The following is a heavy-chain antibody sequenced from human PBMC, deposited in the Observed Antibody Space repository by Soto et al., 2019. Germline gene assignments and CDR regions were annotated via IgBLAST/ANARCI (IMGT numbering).Heavy chain of an antibody. D-gene: IGHD2-21*02. CDR2: IYYSGST. J-gene: IGHJ3*02. CDR1: GGSISSGGYY. CDR3: ARETPRIVVVTANAFDI. V-gene: IGHV4-31*03. Sequence: SETLSLTCTVSGGSISSGGYYWSWIRQHPGKGLEWIGYIYYSGSTYYNPSLKSRVTISVDTSKNQFSLRLSSVTAADTAVYYCARETPRIVVVTANAFDIWGQGTMVTVSS.